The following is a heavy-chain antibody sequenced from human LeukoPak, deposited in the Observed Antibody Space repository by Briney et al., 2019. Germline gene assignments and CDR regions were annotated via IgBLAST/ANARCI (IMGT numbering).Heavy chain of an antibody. D-gene: IGHD3-16*01. V-gene: IGHV3-66*02. CDR2: IYSGGNT. Sequence: GGSLRLSCAASGFIVSSNYMSWVRQAPGKGLEWVSIIYSGGNTYYADSVKGRFTISRDNSKNTLYLQMNSLRAEDTAVYYCARDRTYFDYWGQGTLATVSS. CDR1: GFIVSSNY. J-gene: IGHJ4*02. CDR3: ARDRTYFDY.